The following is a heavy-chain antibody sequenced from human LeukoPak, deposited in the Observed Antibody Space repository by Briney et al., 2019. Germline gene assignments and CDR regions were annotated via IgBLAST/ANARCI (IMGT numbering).Heavy chain of an antibody. CDR2: INPNSGGT. J-gene: IGHJ5*02. CDR3: ARDNGYSGSYSTVFDP. Sequence: GASVKVSCKASGYTFTGYYMHWVRQAPGQGLEWMGWINPNSGGTNYAQKFQGRVTMTRDTSISTAYMELSRLRSDDTAVYYCARDNGYSGSYSTVFDPWGQGTLVTVSS. V-gene: IGHV1-2*02. D-gene: IGHD1-26*01. CDR1: GYTFTGYY.